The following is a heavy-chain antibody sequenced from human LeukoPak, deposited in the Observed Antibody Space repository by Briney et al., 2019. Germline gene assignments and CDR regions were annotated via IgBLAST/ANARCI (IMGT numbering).Heavy chain of an antibody. CDR1: GGSLKNYY. Sequence: PSETLSLTCSVSGGSLKNYYWSWIRQPPGKGLEWFGHIYSTGITNYNPSLRSRLAISVDTSKNQFSLKLSSVTAADTAVYYCATIYCTNGVCPPVYGMDVWGQGTTVTVSS. CDR2: IYSTGIT. D-gene: IGHD2-8*01. CDR3: ATIYCTNGVCPPVYGMDV. V-gene: IGHV4-59*01. J-gene: IGHJ6*02.